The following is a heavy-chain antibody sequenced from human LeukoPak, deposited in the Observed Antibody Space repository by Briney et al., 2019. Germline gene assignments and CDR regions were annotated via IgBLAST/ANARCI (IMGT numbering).Heavy chain of an antibody. CDR3: ASQPYYESSGYYFY. D-gene: IGHD3-22*01. V-gene: IGHV4-39*01. Sequence: PSETLSLTCTVSGGSITSSTYNWGWIRQPPGKGLEWIGSIYHSGSTFYNPSLKSRVTISINTSKNQFSLKLSSVTAADTAVYYCASQPYYESSGYYFYGGQGTLVTVSS. CDR2: IYHSGST. CDR1: GGSITSSTYN. J-gene: IGHJ4*02.